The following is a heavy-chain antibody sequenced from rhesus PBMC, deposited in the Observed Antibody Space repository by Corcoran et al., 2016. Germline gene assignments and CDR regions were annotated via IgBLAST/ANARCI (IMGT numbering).Heavy chain of an antibody. V-gene: IGHV4-169*02. CDR1: GGSISSSY. CDR3: ASNEDDYGYYYNV. Sequence: QLQLQESGPGLVKPSETLSVTCAVSGGSISSSYWSWIRQAPGKGLEWIGFIYGIGSSTNYNPSLKGRVTLSVDTSKNQLSLKLSSVTTADTAVYYCASNEDDYGYYYNVWGQGVLVTVSS. CDR2: IYGIGSST. D-gene: IGHD3-9*01. J-gene: IGHJ4*01.